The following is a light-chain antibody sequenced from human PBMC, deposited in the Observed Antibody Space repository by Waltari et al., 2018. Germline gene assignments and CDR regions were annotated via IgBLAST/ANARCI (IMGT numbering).Light chain of an antibody. CDR3: HQYNNWPPYT. Sequence: EVVMTQSPATLSVSPGERATLSCRASQNVNTNVAWYQQKPGQPPRLLIYGASTTATGIPARFSGSGSGTEFTLTISSLQSEDFAVYYCHQYNNWPPYTFGQGTKVEIK. CDR2: GAS. V-gene: IGKV3-15*01. J-gene: IGKJ2*01. CDR1: QNVNTN.